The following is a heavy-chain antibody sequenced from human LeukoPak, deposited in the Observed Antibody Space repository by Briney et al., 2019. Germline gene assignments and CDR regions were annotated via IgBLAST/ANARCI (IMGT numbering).Heavy chain of an antibody. V-gene: IGHV1-2*02. J-gene: IGHJ4*02. Sequence: ASVKVSCKASGYSXTGHYMHGVRQAPGQGLEWMGWIDPNSGGTNYAQNFQGRVTMTRDTSISTGYMELSRLTSDDSAIYYCTRWRGYSSGWSGPFDDWGQGTLVTVSS. CDR2: IDPNSGGT. CDR1: GYSXTGHY. CDR3: TRWRGYSSGWSGPFDD. D-gene: IGHD6-19*01.